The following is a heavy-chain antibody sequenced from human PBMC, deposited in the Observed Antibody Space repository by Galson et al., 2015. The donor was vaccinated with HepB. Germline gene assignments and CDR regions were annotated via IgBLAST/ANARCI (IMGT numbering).Heavy chain of an antibody. CDR1: GYSFTSYW. Sequence: QSGAEVKKPGESLKISCKGSGYSFTSYWIGWVRQMPGKGLEWMGIIYPGDSDTRYSPSFQGQVAISADKSISTAYLQWSSLKASDTAMYYCARRSLGPYYGPYWSFDYWGQGTLVTVSS. D-gene: IGHD3-22*01. J-gene: IGHJ4*02. CDR3: ARRSLGPYYGPYWSFDY. CDR2: IYPGDSDT. V-gene: IGHV5-51*01.